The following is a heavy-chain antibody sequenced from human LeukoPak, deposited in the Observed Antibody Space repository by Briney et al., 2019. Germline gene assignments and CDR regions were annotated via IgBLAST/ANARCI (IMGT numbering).Heavy chain of an antibody. V-gene: IGHV4-39*01. CDR1: GCSISSSSYY. CDR3: ARLTSAAAGSPNP. D-gene: IGHD6-13*01. Sequence: SETVSLTCTVSGCSISSSSYYADWIRQPPGEGLEWVGSIYYSGSTYYNPSLKSRVTISVDTSKNQLSLKLSSVTAADTAVYYCARLTSAAAGSPNPWGQGTLVTVSS. CDR2: IYYSGST. J-gene: IGHJ5*02.